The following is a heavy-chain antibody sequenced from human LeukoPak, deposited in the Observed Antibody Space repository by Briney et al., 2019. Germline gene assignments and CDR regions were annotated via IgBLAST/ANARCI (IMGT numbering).Heavy chain of an antibody. J-gene: IGHJ3*02. CDR3: ASWESYDAAFDI. CDR2: INAGNGNT. Sequence: ASVKVSCKASGYTFTSYAMHWVRQAPGQRLEWTGWINAGNGNTKYSQKFQGRVTITRDTSASTAYMELSSLRSEDTAVYYCASWESYDAAFDIWGQGTMVTVSS. D-gene: IGHD5-12*01. V-gene: IGHV1-3*01. CDR1: GYTFTSYA.